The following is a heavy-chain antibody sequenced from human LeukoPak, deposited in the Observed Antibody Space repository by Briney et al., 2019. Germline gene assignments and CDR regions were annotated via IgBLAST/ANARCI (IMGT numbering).Heavy chain of an antibody. CDR3: ARDPTYYYGSGSYV. CDR1: GGSISSGSYY. D-gene: IGHD3-10*01. Sequence: TLSLTCTVSGGSISSGSYYWSWTRQPAGKGLEWIGRIYTSGSTNYNPSLKSRVTISVDTSKNQFSLKLSSVTAADTAVYYCARDPTYYYGSGSYVWGQGTLVTVSS. J-gene: IGHJ4*02. CDR2: IYTSGST. V-gene: IGHV4-61*02.